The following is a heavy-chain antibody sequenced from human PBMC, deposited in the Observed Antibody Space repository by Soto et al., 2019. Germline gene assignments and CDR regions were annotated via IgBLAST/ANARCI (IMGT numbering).Heavy chain of an antibody. Sequence: QAGGSLRLSCAASGFTFSSYWMSWVRQAPGKGLEWVANIKQDGSEKYYVDSVKGRFTISRDNAKNSLYLQMNSLRAEDTAVYYCARVPSYDIFLFDYWGQGTLVTVSS. CDR3: ARVPSYDIFLFDY. CDR1: GFTFSSYW. CDR2: IKQDGSEK. J-gene: IGHJ4*02. V-gene: IGHV3-7*01. D-gene: IGHD3-9*01.